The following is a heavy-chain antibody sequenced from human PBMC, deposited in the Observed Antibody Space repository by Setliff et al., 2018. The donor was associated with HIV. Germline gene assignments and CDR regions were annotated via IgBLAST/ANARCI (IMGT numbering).Heavy chain of an antibody. D-gene: IGHD7-27*01. CDR1: GDTFSRYA. Sequence: ASVKVSCKVSGDTFSRYALSWIRQAPGQGLEWMGWINGGNAITKFSQKFQGRVTITRDTSATTAYMELSSLTSEDTAVYYCARPVTGADYFDYWGQGTLVTVSS. CDR2: INGGNAIT. V-gene: IGHV1-3*01. J-gene: IGHJ4*02. CDR3: ARPVTGADYFDY.